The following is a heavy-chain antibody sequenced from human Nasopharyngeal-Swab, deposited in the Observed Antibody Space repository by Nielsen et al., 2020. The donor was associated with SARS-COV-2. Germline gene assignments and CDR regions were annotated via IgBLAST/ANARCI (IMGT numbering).Heavy chain of an antibody. D-gene: IGHD5-24*01. J-gene: IGHJ3*02. V-gene: IGHV3-33*01. CDR3: ARDRVGWLQLSPDAFDI. Sequence: GESLKISCPVSGFTFSSYGMHWVRQAPGKWLEWVAVIWYDGSYKYYGDSVKGRFTISRDNSKNTLYLEMKNLRVEDTAVYYCARDRVGWLQLSPDAFDIGGEGTMVTVSS. CDR1: GFTFSSYG. CDR2: IWYDGSYK.